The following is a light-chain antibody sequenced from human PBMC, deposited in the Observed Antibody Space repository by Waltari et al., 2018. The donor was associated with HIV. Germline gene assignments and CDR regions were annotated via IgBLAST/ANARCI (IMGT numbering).Light chain of an antibody. CDR1: KLGAKY. CDR2: QNS. V-gene: IGLV3-1*01. CDR3: QAWDSSTVV. Sequence: SYELTQPPSVSVSPGQTASITCSGDKLGAKYACWYQQEPGQYPVLVIYQNSKRPAGIPERVSGSNSGNTATMTISGTQARDEADYYCQAWDSSTVVFGGGTKLTV. J-gene: IGLJ2*01.